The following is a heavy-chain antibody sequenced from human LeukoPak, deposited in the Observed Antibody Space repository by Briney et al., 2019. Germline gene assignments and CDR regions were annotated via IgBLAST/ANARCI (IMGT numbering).Heavy chain of an antibody. CDR2: IYYSGNT. D-gene: IGHD6-13*01. J-gene: IGHJ1*01. CDR1: DGSIISSSYN. CDR3: AREAGRVAAAAHFQH. V-gene: IGHV4-39*07. Sequence: SETLSLTCTVSDGSIISSSYNWGWIRQPPGKGLEWIGSIYYSGNTYYNPSLKSRVTISVDTSKNQFSLKLSSVTAADTAVYYCAREAGRVAAAAHFQHWGQGTLVTVSS.